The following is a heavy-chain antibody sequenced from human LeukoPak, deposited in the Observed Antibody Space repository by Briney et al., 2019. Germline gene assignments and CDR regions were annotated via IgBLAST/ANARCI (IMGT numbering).Heavy chain of an antibody. D-gene: IGHD1-26*01. CDR1: GFSFRTYS. V-gene: IGHV3-21*04. J-gene: IGHJ3*02. CDR2: ISSGSSYI. CDR3: ARGGSYLSAFDI. Sequence: GGSLRLSCAASGFSFRTYSMNWVRQAPGKGLEWISSISSGSSYIYYADSVKGRFTISRDNSKNTLYLQMNSLRAEDTAVYYCARGGSYLSAFDIWGQGTMVTVSS.